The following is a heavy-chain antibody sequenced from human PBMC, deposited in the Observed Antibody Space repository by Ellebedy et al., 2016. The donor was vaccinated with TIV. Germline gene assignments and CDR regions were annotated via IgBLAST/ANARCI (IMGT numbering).Heavy chain of an antibody. D-gene: IGHD2-15*01. CDR3: ARRRIGGSYNDHTSWFNP. CDR1: GGSFSGYY. J-gene: IGHJ5*02. V-gene: IGHV4-34*01. Sequence: SETLSLTXAVYGGSFSGYYWSWIRQPPGKWLEWIGEINHSGSTNYNPSLKSRVAISVDTSKNQFSLKLSSVTAADTAVYYCARRRIGGSYNDHTSWFNPWGQGTLVTVSS. CDR2: INHSGST.